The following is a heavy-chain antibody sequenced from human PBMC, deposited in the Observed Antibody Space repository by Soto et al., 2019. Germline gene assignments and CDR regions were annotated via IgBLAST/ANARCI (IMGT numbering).Heavy chain of an antibody. CDR1: GASFSDYF. CDR3: ARQPTTGDTDLWFDP. Sequence: TLSLTCAVHGASFSDYFWSWIRQPPGKGLEWIGEISYSGSTNYNPSLTSRVTVSVDTSKNQFSLKLRSVTAADTAVYYCARQPTTGDTDLWFDPWGQGTLVTVSS. V-gene: IGHV4-34*01. D-gene: IGHD2-21*01. J-gene: IGHJ5*02. CDR2: ISYSGST.